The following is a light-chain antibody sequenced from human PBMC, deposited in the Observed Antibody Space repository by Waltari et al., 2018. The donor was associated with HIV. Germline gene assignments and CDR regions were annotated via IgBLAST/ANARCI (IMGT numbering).Light chain of an antibody. CDR3: QQANNYPIT. CDR2: PAS. Sequence: DIQMTQSPSSVSASVGERVTITCRASQDISNWLTWYQQKPGKAPKLLIYPASNLQSGVPSRFSGSGFGTDFTLTISSLQPEDCATYYCQQANNYPITLGQGTRLEIK. J-gene: IGKJ5*01. CDR1: QDISNW. V-gene: IGKV1D-12*01.